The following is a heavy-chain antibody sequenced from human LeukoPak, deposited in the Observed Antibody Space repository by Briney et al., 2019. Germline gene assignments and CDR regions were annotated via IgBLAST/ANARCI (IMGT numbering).Heavy chain of an antibody. V-gene: IGHV3-21*01. J-gene: IGHJ6*03. CDR3: ARDRCSGGSCYFGYYYYYMDV. Sequence: PGGSLRLSCAASGFTFSTYSMNWVRQAPGKGLEWVSSITSGSSYIYYADSVKGRFTISRDNAKNSLYLQMNSLRAEDTAVYYCARDRCSGGSCYFGYYYYYMDVWGKGTTVTVSS. D-gene: IGHD2-15*01. CDR1: GFTFSTYS. CDR2: ITSGSSYI.